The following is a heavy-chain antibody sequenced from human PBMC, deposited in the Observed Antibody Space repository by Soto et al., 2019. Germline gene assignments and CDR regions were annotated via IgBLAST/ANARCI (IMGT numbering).Heavy chain of an antibody. Sequence: GASVKGSCKASGYNFTSYAMHLGRQAPGQRLEWMGWINAGNGNTKYSQKFQGRVTITRDTSASTAYMELSSLRSEDTAVYYCARGTGSGMDVWGQGTTVTASS. CDR1: GYNFTSYA. J-gene: IGHJ6*02. CDR3: ARGTGSGMDV. V-gene: IGHV1-3*01. D-gene: IGHD3-10*01. CDR2: INAGNGNT.